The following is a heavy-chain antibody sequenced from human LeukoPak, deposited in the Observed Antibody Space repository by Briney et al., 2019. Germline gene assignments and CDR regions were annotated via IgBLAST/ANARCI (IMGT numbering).Heavy chain of an antibody. V-gene: IGHV1-69*04. D-gene: IGHD6-13*01. CDR2: IIPILGIA. CDR3: ARDRGYSGSWALFDP. Sequence: SVKVSCKASGGTFSSYAISWVRQAPGQGLEWMGRIIPILGIANYAQKFQGRVTITADKSTSTAYMELSSLRSEDTAVYYCARDRGYSGSWALFDPWGQGTLVTASS. J-gene: IGHJ5*02. CDR1: GGTFSSYA.